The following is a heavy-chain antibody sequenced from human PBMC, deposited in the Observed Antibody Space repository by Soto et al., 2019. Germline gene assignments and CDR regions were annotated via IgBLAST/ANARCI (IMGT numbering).Heavy chain of an antibody. CDR2: IIPIFGTA. D-gene: IGHD3-16*02. CDR3: ATRQAGYDYVWGRYRYESQMDV. CDR1: GGTFSSYA. Sequence: ASVKVSCKASGGTFSSYAISWVRQAPGQGLEWMGGIIPIFGTANYAQKFQGRVTITADESTSTAYMELSSLRVEATAVYYCATRQAGYDYVWGRYRYESQMDVWGQGTTVTV. J-gene: IGHJ6*02. V-gene: IGHV1-69*13.